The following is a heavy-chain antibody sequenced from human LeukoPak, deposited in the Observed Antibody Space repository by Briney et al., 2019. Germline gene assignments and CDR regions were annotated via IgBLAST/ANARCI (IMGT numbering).Heavy chain of an antibody. Sequence: ASVKVSRKASGYTFTSYDINWVRQATGQGLEWMGWMNPNSGNTGYAQKFQGRVTMTRNTSICTAYMELSSLRSEDTAVYYCARGVKYYDILTGWYNWFDPWGQGTLVTVSS. CDR3: ARGVKYYDILTGWYNWFDP. CDR2: MNPNSGNT. V-gene: IGHV1-8*01. CDR1: GYTFTSYD. D-gene: IGHD3-9*01. J-gene: IGHJ5*02.